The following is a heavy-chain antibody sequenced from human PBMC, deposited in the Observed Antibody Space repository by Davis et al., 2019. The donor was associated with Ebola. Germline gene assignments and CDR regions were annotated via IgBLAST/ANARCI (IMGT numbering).Heavy chain of an antibody. D-gene: IGHD2-21*02. CDR2: ISGSGGSA. Sequence: GESLKISCAASGFTFRSYDMSWVRQAPGKGLEWVSGISGSGGSANYADSVKGRFTISRDNSKNTLYLQMNGLRVEDTAIYYCAKDTANIWFDIWGQGTMVTVSS. J-gene: IGHJ3*02. CDR1: GFTFRSYD. V-gene: IGHV3-23*01. CDR3: AKDTANIWFDI.